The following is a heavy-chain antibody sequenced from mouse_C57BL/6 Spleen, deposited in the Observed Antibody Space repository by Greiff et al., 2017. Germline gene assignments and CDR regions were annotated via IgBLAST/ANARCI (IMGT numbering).Heavy chain of an antibody. CDR1: GYAFSSYW. D-gene: IGHD2-4*01. CDR3: ARGNYDWGDY. V-gene: IGHV1-80*01. Sequence: QVQLKESGAELVKPGASVKISCKASGYAFSSYWMNWVKQRPGKGLEWIGQIYPGDGDTNYNGKFKGKATLTADKSSSTAYMQLSSLTSEDSAVYFCARGNYDWGDYWGQGTSVTVSS. CDR2: IYPGDGDT. J-gene: IGHJ4*01.